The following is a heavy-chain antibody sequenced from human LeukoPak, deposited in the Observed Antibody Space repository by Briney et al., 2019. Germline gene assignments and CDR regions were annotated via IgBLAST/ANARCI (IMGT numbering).Heavy chain of an antibody. D-gene: IGHD3-3*01. CDR2: SRNKANSYTT. V-gene: IGHV3-72*01. CDR3: ARVSKSGYVDY. J-gene: IGHJ4*02. Sequence: GGSLRLSCTGSGFAFSDHHMDWVRQAPGKGLEWVGRSRNKANSYTTEYAASVKGRFTISRDESKNSLYLQMNSLKTEDTAVYYCARVSKSGYVDYWGQGTLVTVSS. CDR1: GFAFSDHH.